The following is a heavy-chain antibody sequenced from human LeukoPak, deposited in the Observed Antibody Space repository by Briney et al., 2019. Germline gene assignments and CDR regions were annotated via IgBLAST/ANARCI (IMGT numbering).Heavy chain of an antibody. CDR3: AANGYYTIEY. J-gene: IGHJ4*02. CDR1: GGSISSYY. CDR2: IHHTGST. D-gene: IGHD1-26*01. Sequence: SETLSLTCTVSGGSISSYYWSWIRQPPGKGLEWIGEIHHTGSTNYNPSLKSRVTISVDKSKNQFSLNFNSMSAADSAVYYCAANGYYTIEYWGQGTLVTVSS. V-gene: IGHV4-59*12.